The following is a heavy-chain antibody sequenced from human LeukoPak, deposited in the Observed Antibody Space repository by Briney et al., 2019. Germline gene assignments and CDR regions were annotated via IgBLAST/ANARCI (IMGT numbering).Heavy chain of an antibody. D-gene: IGHD3-22*01. V-gene: IGHV1-2*02. Sequence: ASVKVSCKASGYTFTSYGISWVRQAPGQGLEWMGWINPNSGGTNYAQKFQGRVTMTRDTSISTAYMELSRLRSDDTAVYYCASSYYDSSSYYFDYWGQGTLVTVSS. CDR3: ASSYYDSSSYYFDY. CDR1: GYTFTSYG. J-gene: IGHJ4*02. CDR2: INPNSGGT.